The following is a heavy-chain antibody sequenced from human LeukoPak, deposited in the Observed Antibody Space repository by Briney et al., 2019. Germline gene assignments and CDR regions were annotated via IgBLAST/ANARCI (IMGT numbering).Heavy chain of an antibody. CDR1: GDTLSQVT. CDR3: ATGIMIPAGFDY. J-gene: IGHJ4*02. Sequence: ASVKVSCKISGDTLSQVTIHWVRQARGEGLEKMGRFDPEYGEKVFAQTFQGRVTMTGDTSTNTAYMELSSLRSEDTAVYYCATGIMIPAGFDYWGQGTLVTVSS. CDR2: FDPEYGEK. V-gene: IGHV1-24*01. D-gene: IGHD3-16*01.